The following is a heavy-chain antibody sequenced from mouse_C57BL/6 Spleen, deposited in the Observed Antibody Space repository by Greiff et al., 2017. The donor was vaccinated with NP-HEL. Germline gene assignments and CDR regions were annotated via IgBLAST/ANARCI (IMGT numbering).Heavy chain of an antibody. V-gene: IGHV1-15*01. CDR3: ARWYYSSSSWYFDV. J-gene: IGHJ1*03. CDR1: GYTFTDYE. D-gene: IGHD1-1*01. CDR2: IDPETGGT. Sequence: QVQLQQPGAELVRPGASVTLSCKASGYTFTDYEMHWVKQTPVHGLEWIGAIDPETGGTAYNQKFKGKAILTADKSSSTAYMELRSLTSEDSAVYYCARWYYSSSSWYFDVWGTGTTVTVSS.